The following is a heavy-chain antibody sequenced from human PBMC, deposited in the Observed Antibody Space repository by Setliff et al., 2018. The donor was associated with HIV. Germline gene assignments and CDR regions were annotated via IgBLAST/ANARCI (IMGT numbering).Heavy chain of an antibody. V-gene: IGHV4-39*01. D-gene: IGHD2-21*01. CDR3: ARRLPIAWAAYGPAGYFDP. Sequence: PSETLSLTCTVSGGTISNSYYYWGWIRQSPGKGLEWIGNIYYSGSTYFNPSLRNRVSISVDTSRNQFSLKLRSVTAADTALSYCARRLPIAWAAYGPAGYFDPWGQGTLVTVSS. CDR1: GGTISNSYYY. CDR2: IYYSGST. J-gene: IGHJ5*02.